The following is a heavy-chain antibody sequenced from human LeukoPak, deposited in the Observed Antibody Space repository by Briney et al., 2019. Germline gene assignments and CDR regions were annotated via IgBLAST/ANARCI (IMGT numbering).Heavy chain of an antibody. CDR3: GKSSRLSAPVDY. Sequence: SGGSLRLSCAASGFTFSSYAMHWVRQAPGKGLEWVAVISYDGSNKYYADSVKGRFTISRDNSKNTLYLQMNSLRAEDTAVYYCGKSSRLSAPVDYWGQGTLVTVSS. CDR1: GFTFSSYA. D-gene: IGHD6-25*01. V-gene: IGHV3-30*04. CDR2: ISYDGSNK. J-gene: IGHJ4*02.